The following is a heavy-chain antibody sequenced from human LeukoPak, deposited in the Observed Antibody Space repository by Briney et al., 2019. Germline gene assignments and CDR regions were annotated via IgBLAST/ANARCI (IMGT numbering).Heavy chain of an antibody. J-gene: IGHJ4*02. D-gene: IGHD3-10*01. CDR3: AKDPLWSRDY. CDR1: GFTFSGYA. CDR2: ISGSGGST. Sequence: PGGSLRLSCAASGFTFSGYAMSWARQAPGKGLEWVSAISGSGGSTYYADSVKGRFTISRDNSKNTLYLQMNSLRAEDTAVYYCAKDPLWSRDYWGQGTLVTVSS. V-gene: IGHV3-23*01.